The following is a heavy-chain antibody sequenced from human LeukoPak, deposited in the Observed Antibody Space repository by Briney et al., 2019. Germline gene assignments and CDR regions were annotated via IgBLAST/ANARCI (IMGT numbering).Heavy chain of an antibody. J-gene: IGHJ6*03. V-gene: IGHV3-30-3*01. CDR2: ISYDGSNK. Sequence: GGSLRLSCAASGFTFSSYAMLWVRQAPGKGLEWVAVISYDGSNKYYADSVKGRFTISRVNSKNTLYLQMNSLRAEDTAVYYCAREGWNYDLGRIFYYFYYMDVWGKGTTVTVSS. CDR1: GFTFSSYA. D-gene: IGHD1-7*01. CDR3: AREGWNYDLGRIFYYFYYMDV.